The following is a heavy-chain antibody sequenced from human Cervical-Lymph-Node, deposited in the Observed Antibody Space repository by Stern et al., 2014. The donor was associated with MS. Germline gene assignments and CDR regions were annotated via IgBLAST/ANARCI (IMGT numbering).Heavy chain of an antibody. CDR2: ISWKRGTI. CDR1: GFTFDDYA. J-gene: IGHJ4*02. Sequence: VQLVESGGDLVQPGRSLRLSCAAFGFTFDDYAMHWVRQAPGKGLEWVAGISWKRGTIGYADSVKGRFTTSRDNAYSSLYLQMNSLRPEDTALYYCARDITGSSAYFAYWGQGTLVTVSS. D-gene: IGHD1-14*01. V-gene: IGHV3-9*01. CDR3: ARDITGSSAYFAY.